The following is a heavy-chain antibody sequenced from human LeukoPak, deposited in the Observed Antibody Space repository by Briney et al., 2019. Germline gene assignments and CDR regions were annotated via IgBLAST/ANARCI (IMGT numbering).Heavy chain of an antibody. Sequence: PGRSLRLSCAASGFTFDDYAMHWVRQAPGKGLEWVSSISWNSGSIDYADSVKGRFTISRDNAKNSLYLQTNSLRAEDTALYYCAKDISSHYGVESWGQGTLVTVSS. J-gene: IGHJ4*02. CDR1: GFTFDDYA. D-gene: IGHD4-17*01. V-gene: IGHV3-9*01. CDR2: ISWNSGSI. CDR3: AKDISSHYGVES.